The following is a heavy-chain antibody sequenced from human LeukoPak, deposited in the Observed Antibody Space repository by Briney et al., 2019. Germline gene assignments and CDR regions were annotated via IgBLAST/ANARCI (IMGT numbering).Heavy chain of an antibody. V-gene: IGHV1-2*02. Sequence: GASVKVSCKASGYTFTAYFMNWVRRAPGQGLEWMGWINPNSGDTNYAQKFQGRVTMTRDTSISTAYMELRSLRSDDTAVYYCARDQIVVVPAAKGGWFDPWGQGTLVTVSS. CDR3: ARDQIVVVPAAKGGWFDP. J-gene: IGHJ5*02. D-gene: IGHD2-2*01. CDR1: GYTFTAYF. CDR2: INPNSGDT.